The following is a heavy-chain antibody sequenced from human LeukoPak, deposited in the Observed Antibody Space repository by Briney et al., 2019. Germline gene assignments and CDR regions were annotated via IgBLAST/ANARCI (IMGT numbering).Heavy chain of an antibody. CDR1: GGSFSGYY. V-gene: IGHV4-34*01. D-gene: IGHD2-21*02. CDR2: INHSGST. CDR3: ARDPGDCGGDCYSPPRAFDI. J-gene: IGHJ3*02. Sequence: SETLSLTCAVYGGSFSGYYWSWIRQPPGKGLEWIGEINHSGSTNYNPSLKSRVTISVDTSKNQFSLKLSSVTAADTAVYYYARDPGDCGGDCYSPPRAFDIWGQETMVTVSS.